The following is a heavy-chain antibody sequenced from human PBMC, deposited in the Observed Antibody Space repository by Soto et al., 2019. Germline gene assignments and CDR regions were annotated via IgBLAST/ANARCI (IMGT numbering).Heavy chain of an antibody. J-gene: IGHJ1*01. CDR2: IYWNDDK. CDR1: GFSLSTSGVG. D-gene: IGHD6-13*01. V-gene: IGHV2-5*01. CDR3: AHEFWQQLVLRYAAEYFQH. Sequence: QITLKESGPTLVKPTQTLTLTCTFSGFSLSTSGVGVGWIRQPPGKALEWLALIYWNDDKRYSPSLKSRLAITKDTSKNQVVLTMTNMDPVDTATYYCAHEFWQQLVLRYAAEYFQHWGQGTLVTVSS.